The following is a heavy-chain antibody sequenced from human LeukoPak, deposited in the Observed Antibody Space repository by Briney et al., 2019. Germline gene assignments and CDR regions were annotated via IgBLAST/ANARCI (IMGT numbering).Heavy chain of an antibody. Sequence: KPSETLSLTCTVSGGSISNYYWSWIRQPPGKGLEWIGYMYYSGSTNYNPSTNYNPSLKSRVTISVDTSKNQFSLKLSSVTAADTAVYYCARDVGATPGYFDYWGQGTLVTVSS. CDR1: GGSISNYY. V-gene: IGHV4-59*01. CDR2: MYYSGST. CDR3: ARDVGATPGYFDY. J-gene: IGHJ4*02. D-gene: IGHD1-26*01.